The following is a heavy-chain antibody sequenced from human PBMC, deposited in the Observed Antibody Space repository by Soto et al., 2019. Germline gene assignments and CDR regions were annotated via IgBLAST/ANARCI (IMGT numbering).Heavy chain of an antibody. Sequence: QVRLVESGGDLVQPGRSLRLSCAASGFTFGSYGMHWVRQAPGKGLEWVAMISYDGRHQYYADSVKGRFTISRDNFKDTLYLQMNGPTPEDTAIYFCARELDIPPDYYFDYWGQGNLVTVSS. D-gene: IGHD5-12*01. J-gene: IGHJ4*02. V-gene: IGHV3-30*03. CDR3: ARELDIPPDYYFDY. CDR1: GFTFGSYG. CDR2: ISYDGRHQ.